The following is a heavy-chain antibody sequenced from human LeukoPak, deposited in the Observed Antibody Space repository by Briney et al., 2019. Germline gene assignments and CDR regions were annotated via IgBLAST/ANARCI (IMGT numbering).Heavy chain of an antibody. J-gene: IGHJ4*02. D-gene: IGHD1-26*01. CDR1: GFNFGVYS. V-gene: IGHV3-49*04. CDR3: TRETYYGYFDY. CDR2: IRSKAYGAAT. Sequence: GGSLRLSCTTSGFNFGVYSISWVRQAPGKWLEWVGFIRSKAYGAATVYAASVRGRFTISRDDSKSIAYLQMNSLKTGDTGVYYCTRETYYGYFDYWGQGTLVTASS.